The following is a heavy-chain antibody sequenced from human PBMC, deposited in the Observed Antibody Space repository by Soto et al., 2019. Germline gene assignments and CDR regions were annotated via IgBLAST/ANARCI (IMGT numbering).Heavy chain of an antibody. CDR3: AKSSSSLYYYYGMDV. Sequence: EVQLVESGGGLVQPGRSLRLSCAASGFTFDDYAMHWVRQAPGKGLEWVSGISWNSGSIGYADSVKGRFTISRDNAKNSLYLQMNSLRAEDTALYYCAKSSSSLYYYYGMDVWGQGTTFTVSS. J-gene: IGHJ6*02. CDR1: GFTFDDYA. D-gene: IGHD6-6*01. CDR2: ISWNSGSI. V-gene: IGHV3-9*01.